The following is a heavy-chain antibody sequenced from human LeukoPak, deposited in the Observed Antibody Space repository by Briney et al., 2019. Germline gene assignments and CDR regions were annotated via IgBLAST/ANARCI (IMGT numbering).Heavy chain of an antibody. D-gene: IGHD1-1*01. V-gene: IGHV4-34*01. CDR1: GGSFSGYY. J-gene: IGHJ6*03. CDR2: INHSRST. Sequence: NPSETLSLTCAVDGGSFSGYYSSWIRQPPGRERGWLGEINHSRSTNYNPSLKSRVTISVDTSKNQFSLKLSSVTAADTAAYYCARENRQPNCYYYYMDVWGKGTTVTVSS. CDR3: ARENRQPNCYYYYMDV.